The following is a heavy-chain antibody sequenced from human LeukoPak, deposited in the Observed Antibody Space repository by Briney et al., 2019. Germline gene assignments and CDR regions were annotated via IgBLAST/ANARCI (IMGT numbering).Heavy chain of an antibody. J-gene: IGHJ4*02. V-gene: IGHV4-4*09. CDR2: IYTSGST. CDR1: GGSMSYYY. Sequence: SETLSLTCTVSGGSMSYYYWSWIRQPPGKGLEWIGYIYTSGSTKYNPSLKSRITISVDTSENQFSLKLSSVTAADTAVYYCAKGPPFDYWGQGTLVTVSS. CDR3: AKGPPFDY.